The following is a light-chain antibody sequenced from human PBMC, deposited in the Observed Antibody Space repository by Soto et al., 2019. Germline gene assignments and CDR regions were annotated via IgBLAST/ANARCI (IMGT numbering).Light chain of an antibody. CDR3: QEYQTWT. CDR2: KAS. V-gene: IGKV1-5*03. J-gene: IGKJ1*01. Sequence: DIPMTQSPSILSASVGDRITITCRASQSVSKWLAWYQQKPGKAPKLLIHKASRLESGVSSRFSGSGSGTEFTLTISSLQPDDFATYYCQEYQTWTFGPGTTLEIK. CDR1: QSVSKW.